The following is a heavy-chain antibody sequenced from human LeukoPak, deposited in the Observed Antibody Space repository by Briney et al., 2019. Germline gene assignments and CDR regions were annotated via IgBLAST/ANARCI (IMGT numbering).Heavy chain of an antibody. V-gene: IGHV3-7*03. Sequence: GGSLRLSCAASGFTFSSYWMNWARQAPGKWLEWVASINHNGNVNYYVDSVKGRFTISRDNAKNSLYLQMSNLRAEDTAVYFCARGGGLDVWGQGATVTVSS. D-gene: IGHD3-16*01. CDR2: INHNGNVN. CDR1: GFTFSSYW. J-gene: IGHJ6*02. CDR3: ARGGGLDV.